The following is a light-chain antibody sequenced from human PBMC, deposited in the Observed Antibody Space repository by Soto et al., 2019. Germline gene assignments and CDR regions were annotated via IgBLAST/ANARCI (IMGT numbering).Light chain of an antibody. CDR1: QSVSSSY. CDR2: GAS. Sequence: EIVLTQSPGTLSLSPGERATLSCRASQSVSSSYLAWYQQKPGQAPRLIIYGASGRATGIPDRFSGSGSGTDFTLTISRLEPEDCAVYYCQQYGSSPPVTFGQGTRLEIK. J-gene: IGKJ5*01. V-gene: IGKV3-20*01. CDR3: QQYGSSPPVT.